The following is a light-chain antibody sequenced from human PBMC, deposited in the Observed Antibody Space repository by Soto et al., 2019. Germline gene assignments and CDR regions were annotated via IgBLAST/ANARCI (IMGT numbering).Light chain of an antibody. V-gene: IGKV1-39*01. CDR3: QQTLSVPRT. CDR2: AAS. J-gene: IGKJ1*01. Sequence: DIQMTQSPRFLSASVGDRVTITCRASQYIRTYLTWYQQKPGKGSTVLIYAASTLQRGVPSRFSGSTTGTDFTLTITGLQPEDSATYYCQQTLSVPRTFGLGTKVDIK. CDR1: QYIRTY.